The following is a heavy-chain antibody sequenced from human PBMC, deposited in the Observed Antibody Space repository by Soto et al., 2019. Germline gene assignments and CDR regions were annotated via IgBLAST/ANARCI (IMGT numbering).Heavy chain of an antibody. CDR1: GFTFSSYW. CDR2: IKQDGSEK. V-gene: IGHV3-7*03. CDR3: ARGAYDFWSGYSLDYYYGMDV. D-gene: IGHD3-3*01. J-gene: IGHJ6*02. Sequence: GGSLRLSCAASGFTFSSYWMSWVRQAPGKGLEWVANIKQDGSEKYYVDSVKGRFTISRHNSKNTLYLQMNSLRAEDTAVYYCARGAYDFWSGYSLDYYYGMDVWGQGTTVTVSS.